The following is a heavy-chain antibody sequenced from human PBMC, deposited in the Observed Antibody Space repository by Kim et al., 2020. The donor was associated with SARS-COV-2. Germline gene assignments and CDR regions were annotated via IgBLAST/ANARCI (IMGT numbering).Heavy chain of an antibody. Sequence: GGSLRLSCAASGFPFNLYWMSWVRQAPGKGLEWVANVKQDGSEKYYVDSVKGRFTISRDYAKSSLYLQIDSVRAEDTAVYYCTKERHSSSWYRYAFDIWG. D-gene: IGHD6-13*01. CDR1: GFPFNLYW. V-gene: IGHV3-7*03. CDR2: VKQDGSEK. J-gene: IGHJ3*02. CDR3: TKERHSSSWYRYAFDI.